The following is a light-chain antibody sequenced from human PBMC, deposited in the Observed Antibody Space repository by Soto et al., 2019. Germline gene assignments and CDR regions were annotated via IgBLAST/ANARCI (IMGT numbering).Light chain of an antibody. CDR2: GAS. Sequence: EIVMTQSPATLSVSPGERATLSYRASQSVGSNLAWYQQKPGQAPRLLIYGASTRATGIPARFSGSGSGTEFTLTISSLQSEDFATYYCQQYNNRPPETFGQGTKLE. CDR1: QSVGSN. V-gene: IGKV3-15*01. J-gene: IGKJ2*01. CDR3: QQYNNRPPET.